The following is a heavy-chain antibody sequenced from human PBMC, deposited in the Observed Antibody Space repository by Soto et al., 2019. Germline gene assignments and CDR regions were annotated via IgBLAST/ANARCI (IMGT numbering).Heavy chain of an antibody. CDR3: ATDSSSWSYYDYGMDV. J-gene: IGHJ6*02. D-gene: IGHD6-13*01. CDR1: GGTFSSYT. V-gene: IGHV1-69*02. Sequence: QVQLVQSGAEVKKPGSSVKVSCKASGGTFSSYTISWVRQAPGQGLEWMGRIIPILGIANYAQKFQGRVTITADKSTSTAYMELSSLRSEDTAVYYCATDSSSWSYYDYGMDVWGQGTTVTVSS. CDR2: IIPILGIA.